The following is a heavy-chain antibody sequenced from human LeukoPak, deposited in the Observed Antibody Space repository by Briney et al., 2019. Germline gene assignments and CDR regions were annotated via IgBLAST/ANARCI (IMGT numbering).Heavy chain of an antibody. V-gene: IGHV3-23*01. Sequence: PGGSLRLSCAASGFTFSSYAMSWVRQAPGKGLEWVSAISGSGGSTYYADSVKGRFTISRDNSKNTLYLQMNSLRAEDTAVYYCAKFPIVVVVAASLDYWGQGTLVAVSS. CDR2: ISGSGGST. CDR1: GFTFSSYA. CDR3: AKFPIVVVVAASLDY. J-gene: IGHJ4*02. D-gene: IGHD2-15*01.